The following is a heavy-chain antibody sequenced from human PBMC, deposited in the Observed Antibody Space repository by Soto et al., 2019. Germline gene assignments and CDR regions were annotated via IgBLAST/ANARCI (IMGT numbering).Heavy chain of an antibody. CDR1: GGTLSSYT. CDR2: IIPILGIA. Sequence: KVSCKASGGTLSSYTISWVRQAPGQGLEWMGRIIPILGIANYAQKFQGRVTITADKSTSTAYMELSSLRSEDTAVYYCARSGRSSSSAGWFDPWGQGTLVTVSS. V-gene: IGHV1-69*02. J-gene: IGHJ5*02. CDR3: ARSGRSSSSAGWFDP. D-gene: IGHD6-6*01.